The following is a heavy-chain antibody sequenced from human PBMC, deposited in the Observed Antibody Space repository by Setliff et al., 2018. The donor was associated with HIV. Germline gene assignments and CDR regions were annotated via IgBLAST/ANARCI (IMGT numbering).Heavy chain of an antibody. CDR1: GGSISSYY. Sequence: SETLSLTCTVSGGSISSYYWSWIRQPPGKGLEWIGYIYYSGSTNYNPSLKSRVTISVDTSKNQFSLKLSSVTAADTAVYYCASSGRDKLEGWFDPWGQGTLVTVSS. D-gene: IGHD1-1*01. J-gene: IGHJ5*02. V-gene: IGHV4-59*01. CDR3: ASSGRDKLEGWFDP. CDR2: IYYSGST.